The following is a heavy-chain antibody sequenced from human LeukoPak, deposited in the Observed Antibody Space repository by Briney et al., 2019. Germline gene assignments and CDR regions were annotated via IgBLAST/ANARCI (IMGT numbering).Heavy chain of an antibody. CDR1: GGFFSGYY. CDR2: INHSGST. J-gene: IGHJ5*02. D-gene: IGHD5-12*01. CDR3: VIRYSGYDANNWFDP. Sequence: SETLSLTCAFYGGFFSGYYWSWIRQPPGKGLEGIGEINHSGSTNYNPPLMSRVTISVDTSKNQFSLKLSTVTAADTAVYYCVIRYSGYDANNWFDPWGQGTLVTVSS. V-gene: IGHV4-34*01.